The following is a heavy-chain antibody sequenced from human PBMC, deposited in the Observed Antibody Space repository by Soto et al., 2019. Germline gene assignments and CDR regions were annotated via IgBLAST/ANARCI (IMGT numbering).Heavy chain of an antibody. Sequence: PSQTLSLTCAISGDSVSSNSAAWNWIRQSPSRGLEWLGRTYYRSKWYYDYAESMKSRITISPDTSKDQVSLQLNSVTPEDTAVYFCASLEGPGHWGQGTMVTVSS. V-gene: IGHV6-1*01. CDR2: TYYRSKWYY. CDR1: GDSVSSNSAA. CDR3: ASLEGPGH. J-gene: IGHJ3*01.